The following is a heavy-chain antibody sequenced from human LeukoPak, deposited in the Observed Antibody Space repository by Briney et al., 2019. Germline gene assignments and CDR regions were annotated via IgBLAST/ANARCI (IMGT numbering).Heavy chain of an antibody. V-gene: IGHV4-59*01. CDR1: GGSISSYY. CDR3: ARVHRYCSGGSCYSAHDY. Sequence: SETLSLTCTVSGGSISSYYWSWIRQPPGKGLEWIGYIYYSGSTNYNPSLKSRVTISVDTSKNQFSLKLSSVTAADTAVYYCARVHRYCSGGSCYSAHDYWGQGTLVTVSS. CDR2: IYYSGST. J-gene: IGHJ4*02. D-gene: IGHD2-15*01.